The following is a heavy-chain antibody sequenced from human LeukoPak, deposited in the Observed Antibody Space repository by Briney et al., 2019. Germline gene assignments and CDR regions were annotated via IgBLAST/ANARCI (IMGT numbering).Heavy chain of an antibody. J-gene: IGHJ5*02. CDR3: ARAVRNYYHSIGPINWFDP. V-gene: IGHV1-69*13. D-gene: IGHD3-22*01. CDR2: IIPIFGTA. Sequence: ASVKVSCKASGGTFSSYAISWVRQAPGQGLEGMGGIIPIFGTANYAQKFQCRVTITADESTRTAYMELSSLRSEDTAVYYCARAVRNYYHSIGPINWFDPWGQGTLVTVSS. CDR1: GGTFSSYA.